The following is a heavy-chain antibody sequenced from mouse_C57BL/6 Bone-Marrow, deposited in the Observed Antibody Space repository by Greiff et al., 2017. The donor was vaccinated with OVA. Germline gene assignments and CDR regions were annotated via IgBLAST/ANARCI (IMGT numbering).Heavy chain of an antibody. V-gene: IGHV1-15*01. J-gene: IGHJ4*01. Sequence: VQLQQSGAELVRPGASVTLSCKASGYTFTDYEMHWVKQTPVHGLEWIGAIDPETGGTAYNQKFKGKAILTADKSSSTAYMELRSLTSEDSAVYFCARREEVYAMDYWGQGTSVTVSS. CDR3: ARREEVYAMDY. CDR2: IDPETGGT. CDR1: GYTFTDYE.